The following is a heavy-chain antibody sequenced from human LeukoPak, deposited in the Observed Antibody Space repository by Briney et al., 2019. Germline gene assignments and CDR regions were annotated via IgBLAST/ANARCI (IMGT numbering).Heavy chain of an antibody. CDR1: GFIVSNNY. V-gene: IGHV3-53*01. Sequence: PGGSLRLSCAASGFIVSNNYMNWVRQAPGKGLEWVSVIYSGGTYYADSVKGRFTISRGNSKNTLYLQMNSLRAEDTAVYYCARGYYYGSGSFPAAFDIWGQGTMVTVSS. D-gene: IGHD3-10*01. CDR3: ARGYYYGSGSFPAAFDI. CDR2: IYSGGT. J-gene: IGHJ3*02.